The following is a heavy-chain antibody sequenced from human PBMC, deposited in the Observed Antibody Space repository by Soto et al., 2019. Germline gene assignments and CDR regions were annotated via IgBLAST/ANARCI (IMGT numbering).Heavy chain of an antibody. CDR3: ARVGIAVALSI. J-gene: IGHJ3*02. CDR2: IIPIGGSA. Sequence: SVKVSCKASGGTFSSYAISWVRQAPGQGLEWMGGIIPIGGSANYAQKFQGRVTMTRDTSTSTVYMELSSLRSEDTAVYDCARVGIAVALSIWGQGTMVTVSS. D-gene: IGHD6-19*01. V-gene: IGHV1-69*10. CDR1: GGTFSSYA.